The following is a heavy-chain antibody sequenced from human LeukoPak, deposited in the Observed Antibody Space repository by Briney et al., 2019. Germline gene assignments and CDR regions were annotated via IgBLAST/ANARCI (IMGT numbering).Heavy chain of an antibody. J-gene: IGHJ4*02. V-gene: IGHV3-23*01. CDR3: AKSDYYDSRSDFDY. CDR1: GFTFSSYA. Sequence: PGGSLRLSCAASGFTFSSYAMNWVRQPPGKGLEWVSVISGSGGSTYHADSVKGRFTISRDNSKNTLYLQMNNLRAEDTAVYYCAKSDYYDSRSDFDYWGQGTLVTASS. CDR2: ISGSGGST. D-gene: IGHD3-22*01.